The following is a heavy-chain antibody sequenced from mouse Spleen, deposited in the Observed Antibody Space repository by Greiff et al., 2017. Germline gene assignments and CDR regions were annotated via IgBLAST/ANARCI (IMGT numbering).Heavy chain of an antibody. V-gene: IGHV1-69*01. CDR2: IDPSDSYT. J-gene: IGHJ3*01. Sequence: QVQLKQPGAELVMPGASVKLSCKASGYTFTSYWMHWVKQRPGQGLEWIGEIDPSDSYTNYNQKFKGKATLTVDKSSSTAYMQLSSLTSEDSAVYYCARGRARDSSRVIAYWGQGTLVTVSA. CDR1: GYTFTSYW. CDR3: ARGRARDSSRVIAY. D-gene: IGHD3-2*01.